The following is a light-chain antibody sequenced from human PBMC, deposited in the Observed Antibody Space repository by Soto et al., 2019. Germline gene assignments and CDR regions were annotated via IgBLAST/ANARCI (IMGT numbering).Light chain of an antibody. CDR3: NSYTSKSTGV. J-gene: IGLJ1*01. Sequence: QSALTQPASVSGSPGQLITISCTGTSSDVGGYNYVSWYQQHPGKAPKLIIYEVSNRPSGVSNRFSGSKSGNTASLTISGLQAEDEADYYCNSYTSKSTGVFGTGTKLTVI. CDR2: EVS. V-gene: IGLV2-14*01. CDR1: SSDVGGYNY.